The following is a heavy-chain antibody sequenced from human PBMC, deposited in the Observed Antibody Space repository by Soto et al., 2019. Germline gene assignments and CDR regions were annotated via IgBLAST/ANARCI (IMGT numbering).Heavy chain of an antibody. CDR2: ISGSGGST. V-gene: IGHV3-23*01. CDR1: GFTFSSYA. Sequence: EVQLLESGGGLVQPGGSLRLSCAASGFTFSSYAMSWVRQAPGKGLEWVSVISGSGGSTYYADSVKGRFTISRDNSKNTLYLQMNSLRAEDTAVYYCSRRSSGWYFDYWGQGTLVTVSS. J-gene: IGHJ4*02. D-gene: IGHD6-19*01. CDR3: SRRSSGWYFDY.